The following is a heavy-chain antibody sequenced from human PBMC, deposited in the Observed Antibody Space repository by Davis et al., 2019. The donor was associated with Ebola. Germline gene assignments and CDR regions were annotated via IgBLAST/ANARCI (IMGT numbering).Heavy chain of an antibody. V-gene: IGHV1-18*04. CDR3: ARDPPTHFCVSATCYLAY. CDR1: GYTFTNYG. D-gene: IGHD2-2*01. J-gene: IGHJ4*02. Sequence: AASVKVSCKTSGYTFTNYGITWVRQAPGQGLEWMGWINPHNGNTNYAQNVQGRVIMTSDTATTTAYMEVRSLRSDDTAIFYCARDPPTHFCVSATCYLAYWGQGTLVTVSS. CDR2: INPHNGNT.